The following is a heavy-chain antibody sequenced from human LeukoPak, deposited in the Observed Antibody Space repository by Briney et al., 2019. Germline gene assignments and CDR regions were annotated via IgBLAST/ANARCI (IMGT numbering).Heavy chain of an antibody. CDR3: ARDPYYDILTGYHKRSWFDP. J-gene: IGHJ5*02. D-gene: IGHD3-9*01. CDR1: GYTFTGYY. V-gene: IGHV1-2*02. CDR2: INPNSGGT. Sequence: GASVKVSCKASGYTFTGYYMHWVRQAPGQGLEWMGWINPNSGGTNYAQKFQGRVTMTRDTSISTAYMELSRLRSDDTAVYYCARDPYYDILTGYHKRSWFDPWGQGTLVTVSS.